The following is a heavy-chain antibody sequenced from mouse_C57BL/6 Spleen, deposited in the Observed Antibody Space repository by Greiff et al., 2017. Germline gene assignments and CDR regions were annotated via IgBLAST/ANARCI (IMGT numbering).Heavy chain of an antibody. Sequence: EVQVVESGGGLVKPGGSLKLSCAASGFTFSSYAMSWVRQTPEKRLEWVATISACGSYTYYPANVKGRFTISRDNAKNNLYLQMSPLKSVDTAMYYCARDEYYGSSFYSAMDYWGQGTSVTVSS. CDR2: ISACGSYT. CDR1: GFTFSSYA. V-gene: IGHV5-4*01. J-gene: IGHJ4*01. D-gene: IGHD1-1*01. CDR3: ARDEYYGSSFYSAMDY.